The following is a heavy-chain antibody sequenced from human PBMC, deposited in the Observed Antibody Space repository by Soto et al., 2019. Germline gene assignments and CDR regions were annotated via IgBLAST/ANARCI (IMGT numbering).Heavy chain of an antibody. J-gene: IGHJ4*02. Sequence: QVRLVQSGAEVKKTGSSVKVSCEASGTTFSNFAIGWVRQAPGHGLEWMGGIILPFGTPNYAQKFQGRVTISADESMPTAYVELRGLRSEDTAVYYCVRGPDYEGYYDYWGQGTLVTVSS. CDR1: GTTFSNFA. CDR3: VRGPDYEGYYDY. CDR2: IILPFGTP. V-gene: IGHV1-69*12. D-gene: IGHD3-22*01.